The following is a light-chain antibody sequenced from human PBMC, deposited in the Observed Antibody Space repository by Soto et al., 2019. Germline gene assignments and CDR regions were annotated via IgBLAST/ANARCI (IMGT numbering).Light chain of an antibody. CDR2: AAS. CDR1: QAIGSY. Sequence: DIQLTQSPSFLSASVGDSVTITCRASQAIGSYLAWYQQKPGKAPKLLIYAASSLQSGVPSRFSGSGSGTDFTLTISSLQPEDFATYYCQQSYSTPITFGQGTRLEIK. V-gene: IGKV1-39*01. CDR3: QQSYSTPIT. J-gene: IGKJ5*01.